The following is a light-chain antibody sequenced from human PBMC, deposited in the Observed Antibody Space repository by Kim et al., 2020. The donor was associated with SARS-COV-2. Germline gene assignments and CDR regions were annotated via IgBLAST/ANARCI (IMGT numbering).Light chain of an antibody. CDR3: QAWDSSTSVV. Sequence: VSPGQTASITCSGDKLGDKFACWYHQKPGQSPVLVIYQDNKRPSGIPERFSGSNSGNTATLTISGTQTMDEADYYCQAWDSSTSVVFGGGTQLTVL. V-gene: IGLV3-1*01. CDR2: QDN. CDR1: KLGDKF. J-gene: IGLJ2*01.